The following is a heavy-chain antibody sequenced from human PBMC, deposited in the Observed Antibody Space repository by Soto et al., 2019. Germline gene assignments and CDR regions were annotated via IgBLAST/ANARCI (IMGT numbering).Heavy chain of an antibody. CDR2: ISAYNGNT. D-gene: IGHD2-2*01. Sequence: ASVKVSCKASGYTFTGYLISWVRQAPGQGLEWMGWISAYNGNTNYAQKIQGRVTMTTDTSTNTAYMELRSLRSENTAVYYCGKQGPLHCSGTGCPYYFASWGKGTLVTVSS. CDR1: GYTFTGYL. J-gene: IGHJ4*02. V-gene: IGHV1-18*01. CDR3: GKQGPLHCSGTGCPYYFAS.